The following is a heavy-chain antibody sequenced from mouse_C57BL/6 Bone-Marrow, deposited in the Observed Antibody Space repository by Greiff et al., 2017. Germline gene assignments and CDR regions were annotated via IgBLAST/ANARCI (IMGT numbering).Heavy chain of an antibody. D-gene: IGHD3-2*02. CDR1: GYTFTSCG. J-gene: IGHJ3*01. V-gene: IGHV1-81*01. Sequence: VQLQQSGAELARPGASVKLSCKASGYTFTSCGISWVKQRTGQGLEWIGEIYPRSGNTYYNEKFKGKATLTADKSSSTAYMELRSLTSEDSAVYFCARQLRLRPLAYWGQGTLVTVSA. CDR3: ARQLRLRPLAY. CDR2: IYPRSGNT.